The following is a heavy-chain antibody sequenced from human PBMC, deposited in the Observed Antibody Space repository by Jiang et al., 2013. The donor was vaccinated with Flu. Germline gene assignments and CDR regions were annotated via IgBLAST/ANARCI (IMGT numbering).Heavy chain of an antibody. J-gene: IGHJ6*03. Sequence: GPGLVKPSETLSLTCTVSGGPINTNSHYWGWVRQPPGKGLEWIGSIYYSGSIYYNPSLKSRVTISVDTSKNQFSLKLSSVTAADTAVYYCARRISNVYYMDVWGQGGPRSPSP. CDR1: GGPINTNSHY. CDR3: ARRISNVYYMDV. D-gene: IGHD3-3*02. CDR2: IYYSGSI. V-gene: IGHV4-39*01.